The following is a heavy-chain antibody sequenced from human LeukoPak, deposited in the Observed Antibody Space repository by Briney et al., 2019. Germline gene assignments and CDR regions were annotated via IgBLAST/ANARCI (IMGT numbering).Heavy chain of an antibody. D-gene: IGHD1-14*01. V-gene: IGHV3-30*02. CDR1: RFIFSSYG. J-gene: IGHJ6*03. Sequence: GGSLRLSCAASRFIFSSYGMHWVRQAPGKGLEWVAFIRYDGNNKYYADSVKGRFTISRDNSKNTLYLQMKSLRAEDTAVYYCAKDGRNLPELRLYYYYMDVWGKGTTVTVSS. CDR2: IRYDGNNK. CDR3: AKDGRNLPELRLYYYYMDV.